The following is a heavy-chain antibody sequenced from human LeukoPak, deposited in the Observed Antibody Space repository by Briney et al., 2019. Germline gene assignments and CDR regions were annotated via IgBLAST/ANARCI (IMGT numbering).Heavy chain of an antibody. Sequence: SETLSLTCAVSGGSISSGGYSWSWIRQPPGKGLEWIGYIYHSGSTYYNPSLKSRVTISVDTSRNQFSLKLTSVTAADTAVYYCARYPGSVNFDYWGQGTLVTVSS. J-gene: IGHJ4*02. CDR1: GGSISSGGYS. D-gene: IGHD1-14*01. CDR2: IYHSGST. V-gene: IGHV4-30-2*01. CDR3: ARYPGSVNFDY.